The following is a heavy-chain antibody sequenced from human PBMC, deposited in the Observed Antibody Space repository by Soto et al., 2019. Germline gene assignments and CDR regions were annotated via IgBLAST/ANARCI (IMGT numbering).Heavy chain of an antibody. Sequence: SLTCTVSGGSISSSSYYWGWIRQPPGKGLEWIGSIYYSGSTYYNPSLKSRVTISVDTSKNQFSLKLSSVTAADTAVYYCARLVGNWNQGWFDPWGQGTLVTVSS. CDR3: ARLVGNWNQGWFDP. D-gene: IGHD1-1*01. CDR1: GGSISSSSYY. CDR2: IYYSGST. V-gene: IGHV4-39*01. J-gene: IGHJ5*02.